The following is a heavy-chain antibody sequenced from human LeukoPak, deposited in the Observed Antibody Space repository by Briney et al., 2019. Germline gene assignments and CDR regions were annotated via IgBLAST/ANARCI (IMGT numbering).Heavy chain of an antibody. CDR2: INHSGST. Sequence: PSETLSLTCAVSGGSFSGYYWSWIRQPPGKGLEWIGEINHSGSTNYNPSLKSRVTISVDTSKNQFSLKLSSVTAADTAVYYCARDRPQIRYCSGGSCYSPWGQGTLVTVSS. CDR3: ARDRPQIRYCSGGSCYSP. V-gene: IGHV4-34*01. CDR1: GGSFSGYY. D-gene: IGHD2-15*01. J-gene: IGHJ4*02.